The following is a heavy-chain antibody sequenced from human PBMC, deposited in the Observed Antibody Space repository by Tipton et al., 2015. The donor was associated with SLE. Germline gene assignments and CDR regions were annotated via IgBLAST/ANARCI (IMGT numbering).Heavy chain of an antibody. V-gene: IGHV4-61*02. D-gene: IGHD6-13*01. CDR1: GAPISSGSYY. CDR2: GYSSGTT. Sequence: TLSLTCTVSGAPISSGSYYWNWIRQPAGKGLEWIGRGYSSGTTNYNSSLKSRVTISVDTSKNQFSLKLSSVTAADTAVYYCARDGGSSWSLDAFDTWGQGTMVTVSS. CDR3: ARDGGSSWSLDAFDT. J-gene: IGHJ3*02.